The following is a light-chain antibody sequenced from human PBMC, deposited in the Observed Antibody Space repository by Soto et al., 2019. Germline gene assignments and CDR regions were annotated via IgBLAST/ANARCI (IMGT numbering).Light chain of an antibody. CDR2: DAS. V-gene: IGKV1-39*01. CDR1: QSIGNS. Sequence: DIQITQSPSSLSSSFLDMVTITCLASQSIGNSLIWYQQKPGKAPNLLIYDASTLQTGVPSRFSGSGSGTDFALTISSLQPEDFATYHCQQSNSIPITFGPGTKVDIK. CDR3: QQSNSIPIT. J-gene: IGKJ3*01.